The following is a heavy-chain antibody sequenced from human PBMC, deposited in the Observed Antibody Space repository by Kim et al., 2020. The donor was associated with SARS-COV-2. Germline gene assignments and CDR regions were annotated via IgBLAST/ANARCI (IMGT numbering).Heavy chain of an antibody. J-gene: IGHJ6*02. CDR2: ISSNGGST. CDR3: VKTRTILGVDITSRGYGMDV. CDR1: GFTFSSYA. D-gene: IGHD3-3*01. V-gene: IGHV3-64D*06. Sequence: GGSLRLSCSASGFTFSSYAMHWVRQAPGKGLEYVSAISSNGGSTYYADSVKGRFTISRDNSKNTLYLQMSSLRAEDTAVYYCVKTRTILGVDITSRGYGMDVWGQGTTLTVSS.